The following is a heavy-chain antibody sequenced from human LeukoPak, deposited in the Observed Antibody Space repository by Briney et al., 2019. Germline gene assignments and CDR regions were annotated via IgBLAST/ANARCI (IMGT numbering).Heavy chain of an antibody. CDR3: ARAAIVVVPAAHMRAAFDI. V-gene: IGHV3-21*01. D-gene: IGHD2-2*01. CDR1: GFTFSSYS. Sequence: GGSLRLSCAASGFTFSSYSMNWVRQAPGKGLEWVSSISSSSSYIYYADSVKGRFTISRDNAKNSLYLQMNSLRAEDTAVYYCARAAIVVVPAAHMRAAFDIWGQGTMVTVSS. J-gene: IGHJ3*02. CDR2: ISSSSSYI.